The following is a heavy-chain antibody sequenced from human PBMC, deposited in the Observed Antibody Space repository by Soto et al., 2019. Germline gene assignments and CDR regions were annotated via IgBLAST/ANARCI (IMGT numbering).Heavy chain of an antibody. Sequence: GVSLRLSCAASGFTFSSYAMSWVRQAPGKGLEWVSAISGSGGSTYYADSVKGRFTISRDNSKNTLYLQMNSLRAEVTAVYYCAKDSEEQLGSGAFDIWFQGTMVTVSS. CDR2: ISGSGGST. CDR1: GFTFSSYA. J-gene: IGHJ3*02. CDR3: AKDSEEQLGSGAFDI. V-gene: IGHV3-23*01. D-gene: IGHD6-6*01.